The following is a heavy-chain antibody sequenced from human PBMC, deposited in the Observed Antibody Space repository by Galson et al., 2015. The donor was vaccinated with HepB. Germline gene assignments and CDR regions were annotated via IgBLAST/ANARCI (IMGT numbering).Heavy chain of an antibody. D-gene: IGHD4-17*01. CDR1: GFTFSSYE. CDR3: ARGGKRTTVTTNV. CDR2: ISSSGGTI. Sequence: SLRLSCAASGFTFSSYEMNWVRQAPGKGLESVSYISSSGGTIYYADSVRGRFTTSRDNAKNSLFLQMNSLKAEDTAVYYCARGGKRTTVTTNVWGQGTMVTVSS. J-gene: IGHJ3*01. V-gene: IGHV3-48*03.